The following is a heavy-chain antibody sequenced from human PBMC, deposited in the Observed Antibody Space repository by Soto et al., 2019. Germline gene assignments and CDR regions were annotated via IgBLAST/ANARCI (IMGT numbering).Heavy chain of an antibody. CDR2: INHSGST. D-gene: IGHD2-2*01. CDR1: GGSFSGYY. CDR3: ARGGGRIVVEPAAMGWFDP. V-gene: IGHV4-34*01. J-gene: IGHJ5*02. Sequence: QVQLQQWGAGLLKPSETLSLTCAVYGGSFSGYYWSWIRQPPGKGLEWIGEINHSGSTNYNPSLKSRVTISVDTSQNQFSLKLSSVTAADTAVYYCARGGGRIVVEPAAMGWFDPWGQGTLVTVSS.